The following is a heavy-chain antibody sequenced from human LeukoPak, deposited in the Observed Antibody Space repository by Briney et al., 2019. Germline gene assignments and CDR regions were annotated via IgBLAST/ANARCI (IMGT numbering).Heavy chain of an antibody. V-gene: IGHV4-34*01. J-gene: IGHJ4*02. D-gene: IGHD2-2*01. CDR3: ARGRYCSSTSCSPFDY. CDR1: GGSFSGYY. Sequence: KSSETLSLTCAVYGGSFSGYYWSWIRQPPGKGLEWIGEINHSGSTNYNPSLKSRVTISVDTSKNQFSLKLSSVTAADTAVYYCARGRYCSSTSCSPFDYWGQGTLVTVSS. CDR2: INHSGST.